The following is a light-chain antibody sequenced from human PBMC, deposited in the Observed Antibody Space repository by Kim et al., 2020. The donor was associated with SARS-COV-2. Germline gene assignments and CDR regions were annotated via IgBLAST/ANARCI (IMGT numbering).Light chain of an antibody. J-gene: IGKJ1*01. Sequence: SSSVGDRFTITCRASQNIASYVNWFQQKPGNAPKLLIYAASSLQTGVSSRFRGSGSGRGFTLTITSLQRDDYATYHCQQSYSPPWTFGQGTKLEI. CDR2: AAS. CDR1: QNIASY. V-gene: IGKV1-39*01. CDR3: QQSYSPPWT.